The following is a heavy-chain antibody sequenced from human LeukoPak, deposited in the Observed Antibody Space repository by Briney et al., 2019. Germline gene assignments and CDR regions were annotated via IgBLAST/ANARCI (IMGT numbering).Heavy chain of an antibody. CDR2: INPNSGDT. J-gene: IGHJ4*02. V-gene: IGHV1-2*02. CDR3: AREYSRHSGTYYDY. CDR1: GYTFTGYY. D-gene: IGHD1-26*01. Sequence: ASVKVSCKASGYTFTGYYMHWVRQAPGQGLEWMGWINPNSGDTKYAQKFQGRVTMTRDTSISTVYMELSRVRSDDTAVYYCAREYSRHSGTYYDYWGQGTLVTVSS.